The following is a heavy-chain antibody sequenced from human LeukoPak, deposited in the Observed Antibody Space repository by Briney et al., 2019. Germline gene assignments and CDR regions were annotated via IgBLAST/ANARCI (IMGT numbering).Heavy chain of an antibody. CDR2: IYHSGST. Sequence: SETLSLTCAVSGGSISSGGYSWSWIRQPPGKGLEWIGYIYHSGSTYYNPSLKSRVTISVDRSKNQFSLKLSSVTAADTAVYYCARDSPYDYYYGMGVWGQGTTVTVSS. V-gene: IGHV4-30-2*01. J-gene: IGHJ6*02. CDR1: GGSISSGGYS. CDR3: ARDSPYDYYYGMGV.